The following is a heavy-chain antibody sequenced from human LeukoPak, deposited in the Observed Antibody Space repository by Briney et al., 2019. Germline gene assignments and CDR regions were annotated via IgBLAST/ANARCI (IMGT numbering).Heavy chain of an antibody. Sequence: ASVKVSCKASGYTFTSYDINWVRQATGQGLEWMGWMNPNSGNTGYAQKFQGGVTMTRNTSISTAYMELSSLGSEDTAVYYCARAHCSSTSCYIGYYYYYMDVWGKGTTVTVSS. V-gene: IGHV1-8*01. CDR1: GYTFTSYD. D-gene: IGHD2-2*02. CDR3: ARAHCSSTSCYIGYYYYYMDV. CDR2: MNPNSGNT. J-gene: IGHJ6*03.